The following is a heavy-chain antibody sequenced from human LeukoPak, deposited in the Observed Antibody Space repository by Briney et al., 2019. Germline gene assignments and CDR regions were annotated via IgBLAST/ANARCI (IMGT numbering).Heavy chain of an antibody. CDR1: SGSISGDY. CDR2: IYYSGSST. D-gene: IGHD5-12*01. J-gene: IGHJ5*02. CDR3: ARDNSGVATEERSNWFDP. V-gene: IGHV4-59*01. Sequence: PSETLSLTCTVSSGSISGDYWSWIRQPPGKGLEWIGNIYYSGSSTNYNSSLKSRVTISVDTSKNQFSLKSNSVTAADTAVYYCARDNSGVATEERSNWFDPWGQGILVTVSS.